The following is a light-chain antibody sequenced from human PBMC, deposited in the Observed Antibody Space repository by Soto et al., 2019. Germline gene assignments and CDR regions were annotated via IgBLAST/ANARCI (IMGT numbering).Light chain of an antibody. J-gene: IGKJ3*01. CDR1: QSVSSNY. V-gene: IGKV3-20*01. Sequence: EIVLTQSPGTLSLSPGERATLSCRASQSVSSNYLAWYQQTPGQVPRLLIYGASSKATGIPDRFSGSGSGTDFTLTISRLEPEDFAGYYCQQYGTSPFTFGPGNKVDVK. CDR2: GAS. CDR3: QQYGTSPFT.